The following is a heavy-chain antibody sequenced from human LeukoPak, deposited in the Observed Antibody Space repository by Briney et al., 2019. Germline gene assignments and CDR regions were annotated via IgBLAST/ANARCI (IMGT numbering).Heavy chain of an antibody. Sequence: GGSLRLSCAASGFSFSSYGMHWVRQAPGKGLEWVAFIRYDGSNKYYADSVKGRFTISRDNSKNTLYLQMNRLRAEDTAVYYCAKSNDFWSGYSYYFDYWGQGTLVTVSS. CDR1: GFSFSSYG. V-gene: IGHV3-30*02. J-gene: IGHJ4*02. D-gene: IGHD3-3*01. CDR2: IRYDGSNK. CDR3: AKSNDFWSGYSYYFDY.